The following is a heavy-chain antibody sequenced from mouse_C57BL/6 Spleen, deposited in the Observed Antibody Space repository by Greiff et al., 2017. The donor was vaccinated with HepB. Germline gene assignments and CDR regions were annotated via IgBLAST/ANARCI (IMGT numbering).Heavy chain of an antibody. CDR1: GYAFSSSW. D-gene: IGHD2-3*01. V-gene: IGHV1-82*01. CDR2: IYPGDGDT. Sequence: QVQLQQSGPELVKPGASVKISCKASGYAFSSSWMNWVKQRPGKGLEWIGRIYPGDGDTNYNGKFKGKATLTADKSSSTAYMQLSSLTSEDSAVYFCARRRYDYFDYWGQGTTLTVSS. J-gene: IGHJ2*01. CDR3: ARRRYDYFDY.